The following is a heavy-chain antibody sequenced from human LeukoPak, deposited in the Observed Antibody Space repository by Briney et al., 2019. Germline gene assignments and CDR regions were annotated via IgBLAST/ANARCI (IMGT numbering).Heavy chain of an antibody. CDR3: AREPADYDILTGYSGYFDY. CDR1: GFTFSSYS. CDR2: ISSSSSTI. J-gene: IGHJ4*02. D-gene: IGHD3-9*01. Sequence: GGSLRLSCAASGFTFSSYSMNWVRQAPGKGLEWVSYISSSSSTIYYADSVKGRFTISRDNAKNSLYLQMNSLRAEDTAVYYCAREPADYDILTGYSGYFDYWGQGTLVTVSS. V-gene: IGHV3-48*04.